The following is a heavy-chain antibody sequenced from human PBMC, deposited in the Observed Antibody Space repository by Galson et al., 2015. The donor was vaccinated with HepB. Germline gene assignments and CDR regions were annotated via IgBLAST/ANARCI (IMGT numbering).Heavy chain of an antibody. Sequence: SCKASGFTFSSYWMHWVRQAPGKGLVWVSRINSDGSSTSYADSVKGRFTISRDNAKNTLYLQMNSLRAEDTAVYYCARKRYCSSTSCHVGVDYWGQGTLVTVSS. CDR3: ARKRYCSSTSCHVGVDY. CDR2: INSDGSST. CDR1: GFTFSSYW. V-gene: IGHV3-74*01. J-gene: IGHJ4*02. D-gene: IGHD2-2*01.